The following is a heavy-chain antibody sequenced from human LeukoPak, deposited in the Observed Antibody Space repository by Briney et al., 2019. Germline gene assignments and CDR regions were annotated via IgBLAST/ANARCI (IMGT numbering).Heavy chain of an antibody. J-gene: IGHJ4*02. V-gene: IGHV3-23*01. CDR3: ASDKMDGPSCNYFL. CDR2: IGGSADST. Sequence: GGSLRLSCAASGFIFSNYAMSWVRQAPGKGLEWVSTIGGSADSTVYTDSVQGRFTISRDNSKNTLYLQMNSLRAEDTAVYYCASDKMDGPSCNYFLGGQGTLVTVSP. CDR1: GFIFSNYA. D-gene: IGHD3-22*01.